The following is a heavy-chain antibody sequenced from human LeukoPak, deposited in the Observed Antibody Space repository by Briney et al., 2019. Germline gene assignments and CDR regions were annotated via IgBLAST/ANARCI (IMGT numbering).Heavy chain of an antibody. V-gene: IGHV3-48*03. CDR3: ARSRLNDY. CDR1: GFTFSSYE. D-gene: IGHD3-22*01. Sequence: PGGSLRLSCAASGFTFSSYEMNWVRQAPGKGLDWVSCISGSGSAKYYADSVKGRFTICRENAKNSLFLQMNSLRAEDTAVYYCARSRLNDYWGQGTLVTVSS. J-gene: IGHJ4*02. CDR2: ISGSGSAK.